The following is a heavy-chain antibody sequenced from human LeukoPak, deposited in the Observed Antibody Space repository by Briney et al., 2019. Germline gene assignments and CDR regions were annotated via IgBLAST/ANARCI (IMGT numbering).Heavy chain of an antibody. CDR2: INHSVST. CDR3: ARQAVGGLRFDY. CDR1: GGSFSGYY. J-gene: IGHJ4*02. D-gene: IGHD2-15*01. V-gene: IGHV4-34*01. Sequence: SETLSLTCAVYGGSFSGYYWSWIRQPPGKGLEWIGEINHSVSTNYNPSLKSRVTISVDTSKNQFSLKLSSVTAADTAVYYCARQAVGGLRFDYWGQGTLVTVSS.